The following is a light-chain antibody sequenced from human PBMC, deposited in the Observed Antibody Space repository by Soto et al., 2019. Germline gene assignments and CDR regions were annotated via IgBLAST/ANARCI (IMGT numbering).Light chain of an antibody. J-gene: IGKJ5*01. V-gene: IGKV3-11*01. CDR3: QQRSNWPPIT. CDR1: QSVSRY. Sequence: EIVLTQSPATLSLSPGERATLSCRASQSVSRYLAWYQQKPGQAPRLLIYGASNRATGIPDRFSGSGSGTDFTLTISSLEPEDFAVYYCQQRSNWPPITFGQGTQLEIK. CDR2: GAS.